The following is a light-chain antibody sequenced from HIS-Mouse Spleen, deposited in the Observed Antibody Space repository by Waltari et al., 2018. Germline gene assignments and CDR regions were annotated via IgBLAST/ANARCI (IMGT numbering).Light chain of an antibody. Sequence: QSALTQPASVSGSPGQSITIPCTGTSSDVGSYNLVSWYHQTPGKGPKLMIYEGSKRPSGVSNRFSGSKSGNTASLTISGLQAEDEADYYCCSYAGSSTWVFGGGTKLTVL. CDR1: SSDVGSYNL. V-gene: IGLV2-23*01. CDR2: EGS. CDR3: CSYAGSSTWV. J-gene: IGLJ3*02.